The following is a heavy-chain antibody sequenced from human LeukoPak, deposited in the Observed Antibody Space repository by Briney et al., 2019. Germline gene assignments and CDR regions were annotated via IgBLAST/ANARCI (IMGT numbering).Heavy chain of an antibody. Sequence: SETLSLTCIVSGGSISSGGYYWSWIRQHPGKGLEWIGYIYYSGSTYYNPSLRSRVTISVDKSKNQFFLKLSSVTATDTAVYYCARRVHSSSWSSYFDYWGQETLVTVSS. CDR2: IYYSGST. CDR3: ARRVHSSSWSSYFDY. D-gene: IGHD6-13*01. J-gene: IGHJ4*02. V-gene: IGHV4-61*08. CDR1: GGSISSGGYY.